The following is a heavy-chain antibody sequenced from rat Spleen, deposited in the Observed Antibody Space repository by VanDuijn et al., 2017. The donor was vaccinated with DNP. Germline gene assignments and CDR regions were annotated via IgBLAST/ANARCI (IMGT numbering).Heavy chain of an antibody. J-gene: IGHJ2*01. CDR2: INKDSSTI. V-gene: IGHV4-2*01. CDR3: ASGPNYGGWSDYFDY. CDR1: GFIFFDYW. D-gene: IGHD1-11*01. Sequence: EVKLVESGGGLVQPGRSLKLSCAASGFIFFDYWMGWVRQAPGKGLEWIGEINKDSSTIDYNPSLKDKFTVSRDNVQNTLYLQMSKLGSEDTAIYYCASGPNYGGWSDYFDYWGQGVTVTVSS.